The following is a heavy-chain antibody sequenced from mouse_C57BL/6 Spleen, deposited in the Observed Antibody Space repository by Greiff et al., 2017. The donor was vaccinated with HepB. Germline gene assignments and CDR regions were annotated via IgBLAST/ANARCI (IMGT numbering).Heavy chain of an antibody. Sequence: DVMLVESGGGLVQPGGSMKLSCAASGFTFSDAWMDWVRQSPEKGLEWVAEIRNKANNHATYYAESVKGRFTISRDDSKSSVYLQMNSLRAEDTGIYYCTRRIDSNPYYYAMDYWGQGTSVTVSS. V-gene: IGHV6-6*01. J-gene: IGHJ4*01. D-gene: IGHD2-5*01. CDR1: GFTFSDAW. CDR2: IRNKANNHAT. CDR3: TRRIDSNPYYYAMDY.